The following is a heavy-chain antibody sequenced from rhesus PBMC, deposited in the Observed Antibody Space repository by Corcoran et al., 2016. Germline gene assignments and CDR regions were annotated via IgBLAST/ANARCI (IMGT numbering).Heavy chain of an antibody. J-gene: IGHJ4*01. D-gene: IGHD2-21*01. Sequence: QLQLQESGPGLVKPSETLSLICAVSGGSISSNYWSWIRQPPGNGLEWIGRIFGSGTIIDYNPSLKSRVTISTDPPKNQFSLKLSSVTAADTAIYFCAKGCFGRGCPLVNIDFWGQGILVTVSS. V-gene: IGHV4-173*01. CDR3: AKGCFGRGCPLVNIDF. CDR1: GGSISSNY. CDR2: IFGSGTII.